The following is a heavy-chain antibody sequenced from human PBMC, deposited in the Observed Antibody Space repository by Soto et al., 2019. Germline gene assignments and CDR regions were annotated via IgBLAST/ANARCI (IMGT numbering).Heavy chain of an antibody. CDR2: ISAYNGNT. J-gene: IGHJ4*02. D-gene: IGHD5-12*01. Sequence: QVQLVQSGGEVKKPGASVKVSCKASGYSFTSYGISWVRQAPGQGLEWMGWISAYNGNTNYAQKFQGRVTMTTDTSTSTVYMELRSLRSDETAVYYCARDRGYSGYGDYWGQGTLVTVSS. V-gene: IGHV1-18*01. CDR3: ARDRGYSGYGDY. CDR1: GYSFTSYG.